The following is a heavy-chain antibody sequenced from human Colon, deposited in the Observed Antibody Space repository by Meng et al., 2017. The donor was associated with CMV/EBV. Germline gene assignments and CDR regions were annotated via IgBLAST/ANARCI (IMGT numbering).Heavy chain of an antibody. D-gene: IGHD1-26*01. CDR2: IRHSGSTSY. V-gene: IGHV4-34*01. CDR1: GGSFSEYY. CDR3: AGGSYQAWELLHY. J-gene: IGHJ4*02. Sequence: QGQLQQWGARLLKPSETRSLTCAGYGGSFSEYYWSWIRHPPGRGLEWIGEIRHSGSTSYSYNSSLKSRVTISIDTSKNQFSLELTSVTAADTAVYYCAGGSYQAWELLHYWGQGTLVTVSS.